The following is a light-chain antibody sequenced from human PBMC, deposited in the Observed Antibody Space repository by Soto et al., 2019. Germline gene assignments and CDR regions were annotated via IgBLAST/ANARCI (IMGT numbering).Light chain of an antibody. CDR3: HQYNNWPPWT. Sequence: IVMTRSPATQSVSPGERSIPSCTASRGISSNLAWYQQKPGQAPRLLIYDASTRATGIPARFSGSGSGTEFTLTISSLQSEDFAVYYCHQYNNWPPWTFGQGTKV. CDR1: RGISSN. CDR2: DAS. J-gene: IGKJ1*01. V-gene: IGKV3-15*01.